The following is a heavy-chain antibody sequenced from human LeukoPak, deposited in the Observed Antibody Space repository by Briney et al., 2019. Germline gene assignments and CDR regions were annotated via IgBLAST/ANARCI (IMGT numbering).Heavy chain of an antibody. CDR1: GGSVSSGSYY. CDR2: IYYSGST. V-gene: IGHV4-61*01. CDR3: AREAGSGGSFDY. D-gene: IGHD2-15*01. Sequence: SETLSLTCTVSGGSVSSGSYYWSWIRQPPGKGLEWIGYIYYSGSTKYNPSLESRVTISADTSKNQFSLKLTSVTAADTAVYYCAREAGSGGSFDYWGQGTLVTVSS. J-gene: IGHJ4*02.